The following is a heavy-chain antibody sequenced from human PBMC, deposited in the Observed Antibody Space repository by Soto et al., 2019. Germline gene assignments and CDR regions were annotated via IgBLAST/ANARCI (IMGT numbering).Heavy chain of an antibody. CDR1: GFTFSSYW. J-gene: IGHJ4*02. Sequence: PGGSLRLSCAASGFTFSSYWMSWVRQAPGKGVEWVANIKQDGSEKYYVDSVKGRFTISRDNAKNSLYLQMNSLRAEDTAVYYCARVTMVRGVLGDYFDYWGQGTLVTVSS. CDR3: ARVTMVRGVLGDYFDY. V-gene: IGHV3-7*01. D-gene: IGHD3-10*01. CDR2: IKQDGSEK.